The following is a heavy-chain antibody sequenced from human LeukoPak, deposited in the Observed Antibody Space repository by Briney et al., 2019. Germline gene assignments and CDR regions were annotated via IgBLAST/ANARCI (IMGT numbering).Heavy chain of an antibody. D-gene: IGHD3-22*01. CDR1: GFTFSSYA. CDR3: AKGGTYYYDSSGYIGSY. Sequence: GWSLRLSCAASGFTFSSYAMSWVRQAPGKGLEWVSAISGSGGSTYYADSVKGRFTISRDNSKNTLYLQMNSLRAEDTAVYYCAKGGTYYYDSSGYIGSYWGQGTLVTVSS. CDR2: ISGSGGST. J-gene: IGHJ4*02. V-gene: IGHV3-23*01.